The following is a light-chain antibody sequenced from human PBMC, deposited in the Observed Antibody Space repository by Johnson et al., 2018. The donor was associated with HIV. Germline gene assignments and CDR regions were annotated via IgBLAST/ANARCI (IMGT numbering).Light chain of an antibody. CDR3: GRWDDSLSTYV. Sequence: QSVLTQPPSVSAAPGQKVTISCSGSSSNIGNNYVSWYQQLPGTAPKLLIYDNNKRPSGIPDRFSGSKSGTSATLAITELQTGDEADYYCGRWDDSLSTYVFGTGTKVTVL. CDR2: DNN. CDR1: SSNIGNNY. V-gene: IGLV1-51*01. J-gene: IGLJ1*01.